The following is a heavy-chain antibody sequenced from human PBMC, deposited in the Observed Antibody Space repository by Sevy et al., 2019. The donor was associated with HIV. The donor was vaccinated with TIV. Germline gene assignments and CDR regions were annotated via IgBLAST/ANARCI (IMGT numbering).Heavy chain of an antibody. V-gene: IGHV3-74*01. D-gene: IGHD6-6*01. J-gene: IGHJ4*02. Sequence: GGSLRLSCTCSGFPLSTYWMHWVRQIPGKGLDGVCHVNQDGSVKQYADSVRGRFTISRDNVKNTVFLYMNSLRTDDTALYYCARGIGSSGGLWGQGTLVTVSS. CDR1: GFPLSTYW. CDR3: ARGIGSSGGL. CDR2: VNQDGSVK.